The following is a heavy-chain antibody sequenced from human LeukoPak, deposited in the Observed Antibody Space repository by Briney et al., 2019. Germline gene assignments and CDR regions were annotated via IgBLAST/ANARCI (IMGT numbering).Heavy chain of an antibody. J-gene: IGHJ4*02. V-gene: IGHV4-39*01. Sequence: NPSETLSLTCTVSGGSISGSSYYWGWIRQPPGKGLVWIGSIYYTGSTYYTPSLKSRVTISVDTSKNQFSLNLSSVTAADTAIYYCARHGMGYYDFTDELPDYWGQGTLVTVSS. CDR3: ARHGMGYYDFTDELPDY. CDR2: IYYTGST. CDR1: GGSISGSSYY. D-gene: IGHD3-3*01.